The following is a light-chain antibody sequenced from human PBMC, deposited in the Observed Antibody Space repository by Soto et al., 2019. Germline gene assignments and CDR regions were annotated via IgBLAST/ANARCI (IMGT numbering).Light chain of an antibody. CDR2: GAS. CDR1: QSVSNN. CDR3: QQSNNWPRT. Sequence: EIVMTQSPATLSVSPGDRATLSCRASQSVSNNLAWYQHKPGQAPRLLIYGASTRATGLPARFSGSGSGTEFTRTISSLQSEDFAVYYCQQSNNWPRTFGQGTKLEIK. V-gene: IGKV3-15*01. J-gene: IGKJ2*01.